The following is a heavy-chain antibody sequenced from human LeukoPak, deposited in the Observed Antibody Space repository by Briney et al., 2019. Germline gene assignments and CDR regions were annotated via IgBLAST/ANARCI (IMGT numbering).Heavy chain of an antibody. CDR1: GGSISSYY. Sequence: PSETLSLTCTVSGGSISSYYWSWIRQPAGKGLEWIGRIYTSGSTNYNPSLKSRVTISVDTSKNQFSLKLSSVTAADTAVYYCARHRRDSSSWPNWFDPWGQGTLVTVSS. CDR2: IYTSGST. D-gene: IGHD6-13*01. V-gene: IGHV4-4*07. J-gene: IGHJ5*02. CDR3: ARHRRDSSSWPNWFDP.